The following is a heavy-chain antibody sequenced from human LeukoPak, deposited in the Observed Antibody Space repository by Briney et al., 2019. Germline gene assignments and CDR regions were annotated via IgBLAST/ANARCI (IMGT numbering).Heavy chain of an antibody. CDR3: AKDREVSAARVYDY. V-gene: IGHV3-23*01. J-gene: IGHJ4*02. Sequence: GGSLRLSCAASGFTFSNYVLIWVRQAPGRGLEWVSAITGSGGTTSYADSVKGRFTISRDNSRNTLYLQMNSLRAEDAAVYYCAKDREVSAARVYDYWGQGTLVTVSS. CDR2: ITGSGGTT. D-gene: IGHD2-2*01. CDR1: GFTFSNYV.